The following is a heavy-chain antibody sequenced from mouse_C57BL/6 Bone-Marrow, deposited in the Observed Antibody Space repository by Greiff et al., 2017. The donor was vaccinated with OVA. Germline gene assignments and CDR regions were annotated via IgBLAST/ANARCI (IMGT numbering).Heavy chain of an antibody. CDR1: GFTFSDFY. CDR2: SRNKANDYTT. J-gene: IGHJ4*01. V-gene: IGHV7-1*01. CDR3: ARDDGNYYAMDY. Sequence: EVQLVESGGGLVQSGRSLRLSCATSGFTFSDFYMEWVRQAPGKGLEWIAASRNKANDYTTEYSASVKGRFIVSRDTSQSILYLQMNALRAEDTAIYYCARDDGNYYAMDYWGQGTSVTVSS. D-gene: IGHD2-1*01.